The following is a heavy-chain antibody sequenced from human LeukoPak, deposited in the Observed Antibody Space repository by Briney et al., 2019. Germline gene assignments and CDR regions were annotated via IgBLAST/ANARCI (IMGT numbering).Heavy chain of an antibody. CDR3: ARANYDFWSGYLSWFDP. D-gene: IGHD3-3*01. Sequence: SETLSLTCAVYGGSFSGYYWSWIRQPPGKGLEWIGEINHSGSTNYNPSLKSRVTISVDTSKNQFSLKLRSVTAADTAVYYCARANYDFWSGYLSWFDPWGQGTLVTVSS. CDR2: INHSGST. CDR1: GGSFSGYY. J-gene: IGHJ5*02. V-gene: IGHV4-34*01.